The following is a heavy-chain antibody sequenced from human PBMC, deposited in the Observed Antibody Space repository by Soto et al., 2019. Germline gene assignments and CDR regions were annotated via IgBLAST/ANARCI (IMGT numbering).Heavy chain of an antibody. CDR2: ISLYRDGT. Sequence: ASVKVSCKTSGYTFSSYCITWVRQAPGQPLEWLGWISLYRDGTNYAQKFQGRVTMTTDTSTTTAYMELRSLRSDDTAVYYCARLVPGAEDQFGPWGQGNLVTVSS. CDR3: ARLVPGAEDQFGP. CDR1: GYTFSSYC. J-gene: IGHJ5*02. D-gene: IGHD2-2*01. V-gene: IGHV1-18*01.